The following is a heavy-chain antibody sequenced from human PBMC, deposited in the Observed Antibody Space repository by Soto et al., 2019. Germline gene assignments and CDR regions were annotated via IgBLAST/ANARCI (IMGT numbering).Heavy chain of an antibody. CDR1: GGSISSYY. CDR2: IYYSGST. CDR3: ARGYCTNGVCYNAPIFDY. D-gene: IGHD2-8*01. Sequence: PSGTLSLTCTVSGGSISSYYWSWIRQPPGKGLEWIGYIYYSGSTNYNPSLKSRVTISVDTSKNQFSLKLSSVTAADTAVYYCARGYCTNGVCYNAPIFDYWGQGTLVTVSS. V-gene: IGHV4-59*08. J-gene: IGHJ4*02.